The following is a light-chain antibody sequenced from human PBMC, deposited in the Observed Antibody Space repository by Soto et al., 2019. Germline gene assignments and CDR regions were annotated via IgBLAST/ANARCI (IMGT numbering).Light chain of an antibody. CDR1: LSVSSNY. J-gene: IGKJ2*01. Sequence: VLTQSPGTLSFSPGERATLSCRASLSVSSNYLAWYQQKPGQAPRLLIYATSSRATGIPDRFSGSGSGTDFTLTISRLEPEDFAAYYCQQYGTSPYTFGQGTKVDIK. V-gene: IGKV3-20*01. CDR2: ATS. CDR3: QQYGTSPYT.